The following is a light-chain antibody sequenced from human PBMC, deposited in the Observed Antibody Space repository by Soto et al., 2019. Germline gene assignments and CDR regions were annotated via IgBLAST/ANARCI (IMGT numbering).Light chain of an antibody. V-gene: IGKV1-39*01. CDR3: QQTYTFPWT. Sequence: DIRMTQSPSSLSASVGDTVTITCRASQGISDYLSWFQHKPGEAPKLLIYTASSLQGGAPLRFSGAGSRTDFSLTISGLQPEDSATYYCQQTYTFPWTFGQGTKV. J-gene: IGKJ1*01. CDR2: TAS. CDR1: QGISDY.